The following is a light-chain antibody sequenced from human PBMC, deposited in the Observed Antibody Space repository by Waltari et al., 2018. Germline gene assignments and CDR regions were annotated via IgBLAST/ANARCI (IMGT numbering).Light chain of an antibody. J-gene: IGKJ2*01. V-gene: IGKV1-39*01. CDR2: GAS. CDR3: QQTYSTPYT. Sequence: IQMTQSPSSLSASIGDRVTITCRASQSITNYCNWYQQKPGKAPKLLIYGASSLQSGVPSRFSGSASGTGFTLSISSRQADDFATYYCQQTYSTPYTFGQGTRLDIK. CDR1: QSITNY.